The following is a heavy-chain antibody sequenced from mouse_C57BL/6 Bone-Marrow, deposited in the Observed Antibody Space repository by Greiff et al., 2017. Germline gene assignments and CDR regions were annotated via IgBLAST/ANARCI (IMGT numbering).Heavy chain of an antibody. V-gene: IGHV1-55*01. J-gene: IGHJ1*03. CDR2: IYPGSGST. CDR1: GYTFTSYW. Sequence: QVQLQQPGAELVKPGASVKMSCKASGYTFTSYWITWVKQRPGQGLEWIGDIYPGSGSTNYNEKFKSKATLTVDKASSTAYMQLSSLTSEDSAVYYCARPCYSNYWYFDVWGTGTTVTVSS. D-gene: IGHD2-5*01. CDR3: ARPCYSNYWYFDV.